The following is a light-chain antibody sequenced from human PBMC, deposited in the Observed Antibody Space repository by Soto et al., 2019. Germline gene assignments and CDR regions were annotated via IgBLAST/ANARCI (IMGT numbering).Light chain of an antibody. CDR1: QSVSSSY. J-gene: IGKJ3*01. Sequence: EIVLTQSPGTLSLSPGERATLSCRASQSVSSSYLAWYQQKPGQAPRLLIYGASSRATGIPDRFSGSGAGTNFTLTISRLEPEDCAVYYCQQYGSSPFTFGPGTPVAIK. CDR3: QQYGSSPFT. CDR2: GAS. V-gene: IGKV3-20*01.